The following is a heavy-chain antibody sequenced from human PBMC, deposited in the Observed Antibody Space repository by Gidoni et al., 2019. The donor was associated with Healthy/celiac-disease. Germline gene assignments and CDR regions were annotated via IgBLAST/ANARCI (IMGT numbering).Heavy chain of an antibody. CDR2: INYSGSP. Sequence: QVQLQESGPGLVKPSQTLSLTCIVSGGSISSGGYYWSWIRQHPGKGLEWIGYINYSGSPYYNPSLKSRVTISVDTSKNQFSLKLSSVTAADTAVYYCAREFGVDGYIRGDAFDIWGQGTMVTVSS. D-gene: IGHD3-16*01. V-gene: IGHV4-31*03. CDR1: GGSISSGGYY. CDR3: AREFGVDGYIRGDAFDI. J-gene: IGHJ3*02.